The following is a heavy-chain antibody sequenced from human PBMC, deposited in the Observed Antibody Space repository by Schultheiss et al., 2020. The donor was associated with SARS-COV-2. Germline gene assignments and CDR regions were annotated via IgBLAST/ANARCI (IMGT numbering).Heavy chain of an antibody. D-gene: IGHD6-19*01. J-gene: IGHJ4*02. CDR3: ARQGYEAVAGLDY. CDR2: IYTSGST. V-gene: IGHV4-59*08. Sequence: SETLSLTCTVSGGSISSYYWSWIRQPPGEGLEWIGRIYTSGSTNYNPSLKSRVTISVDTSKNQFSLKLSSVTAADTAVYYCARQGYEAVAGLDYWGQGTLVTVSS. CDR1: GGSISSYY.